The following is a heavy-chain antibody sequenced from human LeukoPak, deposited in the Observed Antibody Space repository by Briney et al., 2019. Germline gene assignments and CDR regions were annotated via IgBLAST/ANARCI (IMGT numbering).Heavy chain of an antibody. CDR3: ATYFYESSGEPFFDY. CDR2: INPNSGGT. V-gene: IGHV1-2*02. D-gene: IGHD3-22*01. CDR1: GYTFTGYY. Sequence: ASVKVSCKASGYTFTGYYMHWVRQAPGQGLEWMGWINPNSGGTNYAQKFQGRVTMTRDTSISTAYMELSRLRSDDTAVYYCATYFYESSGEPFFDYWGQGTLVTVSS. J-gene: IGHJ4*02.